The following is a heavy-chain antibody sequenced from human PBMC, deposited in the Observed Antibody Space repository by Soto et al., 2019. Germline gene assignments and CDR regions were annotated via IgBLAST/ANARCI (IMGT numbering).Heavy chain of an antibody. D-gene: IGHD3-3*01. V-gene: IGHV4-59*01. CDR2: ISYSGST. CDR1: GGSISSYY. Sequence: SETLSLTCTISGGSISSYYWSWIRQPPGKGLEWIGYISYSGSTNYNPSLKSRVTISVDTSKNQFSLKVSSVTAADTAVYYCARGFSNYYYVMDVWGQGTTVTVSS. CDR3: ARGFSNYYYVMDV. J-gene: IGHJ6*02.